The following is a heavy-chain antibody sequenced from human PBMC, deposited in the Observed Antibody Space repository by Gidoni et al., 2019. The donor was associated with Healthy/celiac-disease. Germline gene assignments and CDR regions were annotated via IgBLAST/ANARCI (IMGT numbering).Heavy chain of an antibody. D-gene: IGHD3-10*01. V-gene: IGHV4-34*01. J-gene: IGHJ4*02. Sequence: QVQLQQWGAGLLKPSETLSLTCAVYGGSFSGYYWSWIRQPPGKGLEWIGEINHSGSTNYNPSLKSGVTISVDTSKNQFSLKLSSVTAADTAVYYCARLNVLWWFGEPRGGLDYWGQGTLVTVSS. CDR1: GGSFSGYY. CDR2: INHSGST. CDR3: ARLNVLWWFGEPRGGLDY.